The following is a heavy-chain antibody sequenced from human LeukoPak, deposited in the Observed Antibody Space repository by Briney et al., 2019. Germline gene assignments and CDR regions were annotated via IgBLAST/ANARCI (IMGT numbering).Heavy chain of an antibody. CDR2: FGTRSSSI. J-gene: IGHJ6*02. Sequence: ESGGSLRLSCAASGFTFSSHSMNWVRQAPGKGLEWVSSFGTRSSSIYYADSVKGRFTISRDNARNSLYLQMNSLRAEDTAIYYCSNDQSSGGAYFGVDVWGQGTTVTVSS. D-gene: IGHD6-6*01. V-gene: IGHV3-21*01. CDR3: SNDQSSGGAYFGVDV. CDR1: GFTFSSHS.